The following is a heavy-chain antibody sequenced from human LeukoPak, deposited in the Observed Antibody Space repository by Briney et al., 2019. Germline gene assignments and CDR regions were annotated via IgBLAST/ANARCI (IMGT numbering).Heavy chain of an antibody. CDR1: GFTFGKSW. Sequence: GGSLRLSCAASGFTFGKSWIHWVRQAPGKGLVWVSHINRDGSSTNYADSVKGRFIISRDNAKNTLSLQMNSLRAEDTAVYYCARDYQYGLDVWSQGTTVTVSS. CDR2: INRDGSST. V-gene: IGHV3-74*01. J-gene: IGHJ6*02. CDR3: ARDYQYGLDV.